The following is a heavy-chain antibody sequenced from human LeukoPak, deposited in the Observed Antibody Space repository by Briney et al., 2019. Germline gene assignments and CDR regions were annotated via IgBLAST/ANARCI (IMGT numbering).Heavy chain of an antibody. CDR2: ISGSGGST. D-gene: IGHD3-22*01. V-gene: IGHV3-23*01. J-gene: IGHJ3*02. CDR3: AKDPRESYYDSSGYFVDEAFDI. Sequence: GGSLRLSCAASGFTFSSYAMSWVRQAPGKGLEWVSAISGSGGSTYYADSVKGRFTISRDNSKNTLYPQMNSLRAEDTAVYYCAKDPRESYYDSSGYFVDEAFDIWGQGTMVTVSS. CDR1: GFTFSSYA.